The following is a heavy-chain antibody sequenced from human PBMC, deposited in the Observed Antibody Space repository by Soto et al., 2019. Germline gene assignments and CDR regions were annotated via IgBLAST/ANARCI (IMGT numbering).Heavy chain of an antibody. CDR1: GSPISSYY. D-gene: IGHD1-26*01. CDR2: IYYTGTT. V-gene: IGHV4-59*08. Sequence: SETLSLTCNVSGSPISSYYWSWFRQPPGQGLEWVGYIYYTGTTTYNPSLRSRVAISVDASKSQFSLDLRSVTAADTAVYYCARRYGSAIDYWGQGTLVTVSS. J-gene: IGHJ4*02. CDR3: ARRYGSAIDY.